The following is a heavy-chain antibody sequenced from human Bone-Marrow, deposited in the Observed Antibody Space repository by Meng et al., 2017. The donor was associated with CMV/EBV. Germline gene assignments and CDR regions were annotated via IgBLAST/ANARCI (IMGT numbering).Heavy chain of an antibody. V-gene: IGHV3-23*01. CDR3: AKAVCSSSSCYTGSMDY. Sequence: FTFSSYAMTWVRQAPGKGLEWVSAIPGSGYSTYYAESVKGRFTISRDNSRNTVFLQMDSLRAEDTAVYFCAKAVCSSSSCYTGSMDYWGQGTLVTVSS. CDR2: IPGSGYST. CDR1: FTFSSYA. J-gene: IGHJ4*02. D-gene: IGHD2-2*02.